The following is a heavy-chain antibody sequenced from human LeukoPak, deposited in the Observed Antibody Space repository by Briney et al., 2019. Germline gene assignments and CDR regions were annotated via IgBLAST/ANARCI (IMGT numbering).Heavy chain of an antibody. D-gene: IGHD2-2*01. J-gene: IGHJ6*03. CDR1: GYSFTSYY. CDR2: INPSGDST. Sequence: ASVKVSCKASGYSFTSYYMHWVRQAPGQGLEWMGIINPSGDSTSYAQRFQGRVTMTRDMSTSTDYMELSSLRSEDTAVYYCARGVPAAMSYYYYYMDVWGKGTTVTVSS. V-gene: IGHV1-46*01. CDR3: ARGVPAAMSYYYYYMDV.